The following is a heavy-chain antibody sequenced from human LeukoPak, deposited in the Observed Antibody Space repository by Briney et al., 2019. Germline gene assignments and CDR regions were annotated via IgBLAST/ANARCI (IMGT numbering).Heavy chain of an antibody. D-gene: IGHD4-11*01. CDR1: GFTFSDYY. CDR3: ARVHSNYYYYYYMDV. V-gene: IGHV3-11*01. J-gene: IGHJ6*03. CDR2: ISSSGSTI. Sequence: PGGSLRLSCAASGFTFSDYYMSWIRQAPGKGLEWVSYISSSGSTIYYADSVKGRFTISRDNAKNSPYLQMNSLRAEDTAVYYCARVHSNYYYYYYMDVWGKGTTVTVSS.